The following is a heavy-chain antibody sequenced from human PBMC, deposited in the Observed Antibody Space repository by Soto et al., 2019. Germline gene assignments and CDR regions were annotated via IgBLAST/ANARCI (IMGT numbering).Heavy chain of an antibody. J-gene: IGHJ4*02. D-gene: IGHD6-13*01. Sequence: GPTLVNPTQTLTLTCTFSGFSLSTSVVGVGWIRQPPGKALEWLALIYWNDDKRYSPSLKSRLTITKDTSKNQVVLTMTNMDPVDTATYYCARQMERQQLVFSPTDFDYWGQGTLVTVSS. CDR3: ARQMERQQLVFSPTDFDY. V-gene: IGHV2-5*01. CDR1: GFSLSTSVVG. CDR2: IYWNDDK.